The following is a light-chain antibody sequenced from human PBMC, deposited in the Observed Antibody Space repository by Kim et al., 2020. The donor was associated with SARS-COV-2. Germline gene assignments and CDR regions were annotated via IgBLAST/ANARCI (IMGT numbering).Light chain of an antibody. CDR3: HHYGSSPPYT. V-gene: IGKV3-20*01. Sequence: PVERATLSCRASQFVSSSYLAWYQQKPGQAPRLLIYGASKRATGIPDRFSGSESGTDFTLTISRLEPEDFAVYYCHHYGSSPPYTFGQGTKVDIK. CDR1: QFVSSSY. CDR2: GAS. J-gene: IGKJ2*01.